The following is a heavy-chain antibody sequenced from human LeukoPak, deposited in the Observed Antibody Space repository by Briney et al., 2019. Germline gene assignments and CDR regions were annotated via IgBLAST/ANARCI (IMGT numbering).Heavy chain of an antibody. CDR2: IYYSGST. V-gene: IGHV4-59*01. CDR3: ARRLASVATAGYWFDP. CDR1: GDSISSYY. D-gene: IGHD6-13*01. J-gene: IGHJ5*02. Sequence: PSETLSLTCTISGDSISSYYWSWIRQPPGKGLEWIGYIYYSGSTNYSPSLKRRVTISVDTSKNQLFLKLSSVTAADTAVYYCARRLASVATAGYWFDPWGQGTLVTVSS.